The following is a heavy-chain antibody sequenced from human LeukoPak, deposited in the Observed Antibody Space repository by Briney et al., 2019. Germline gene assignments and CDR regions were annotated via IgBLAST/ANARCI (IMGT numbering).Heavy chain of an antibody. V-gene: IGHV4-4*07. CDR1: GGSIRSYY. CDR3: AVSYYDFWSGSPYFQH. D-gene: IGHD3-3*01. CDR2: IYTSRST. Sequence: SETLSLTCTVSGGSIRSYYWSWIRQPAGKGLGWIVRIYTSRSTNYNPSLKSRVTISVDTSKNQFSLKLSSVTAADTAVYYCAVSYYDFWSGSPYFQHWGQGTLVTVSS. J-gene: IGHJ1*01.